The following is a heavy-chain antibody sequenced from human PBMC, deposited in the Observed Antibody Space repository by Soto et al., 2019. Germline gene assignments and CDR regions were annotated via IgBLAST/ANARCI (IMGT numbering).Heavy chain of an antibody. CDR2: IYYTGTT. D-gene: IGHD6-13*01. V-gene: IGHV4-59*01. CDR1: GDSINNSY. Sequence: SGTLSLTCAVSGDSINNSYWSWIRQLPGKRLEWIGNIYYTGTTTYNPSLESRVTMSVDTSKNQFSLKLNSVDAADTAVYYCAKYRRTEAEGFTLDYWGRGTLVTVSS. J-gene: IGHJ4*02. CDR3: AKYRRTEAEGFTLDY.